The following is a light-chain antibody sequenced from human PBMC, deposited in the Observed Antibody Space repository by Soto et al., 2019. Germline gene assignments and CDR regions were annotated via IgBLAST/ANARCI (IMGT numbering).Light chain of an antibody. CDR3: QQYSDFLIS. Sequence: DIQMTQSPSTLSASVGDRVTITCRASQSISRSLAWYQQKPGKAPSLLIYDGSSLEGGVPSRFSGSGFGTEFTLTITNLQPADFATYSCQQYSDFLISFGPGTTVDFK. J-gene: IGKJ3*01. CDR2: DGS. V-gene: IGKV1-5*01. CDR1: QSISRS.